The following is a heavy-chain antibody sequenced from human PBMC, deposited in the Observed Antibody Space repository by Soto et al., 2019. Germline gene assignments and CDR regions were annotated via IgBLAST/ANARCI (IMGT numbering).Heavy chain of an antibody. J-gene: IGHJ5*02. CDR2: INPNSGGT. Sequence: ASVKVSCKASGYTFTGYYMHWVRQAPGQGLEWMGWINPNSGGTNYAQKFQGWVTMTRDTSISTAYMELSSLRSDDTAVYYCASLTYIAVAGTAPWGQGTLVTVSS. D-gene: IGHD6-19*01. V-gene: IGHV1-2*04. CDR3: ASLTYIAVAGTAP. CDR1: GYTFTGYY.